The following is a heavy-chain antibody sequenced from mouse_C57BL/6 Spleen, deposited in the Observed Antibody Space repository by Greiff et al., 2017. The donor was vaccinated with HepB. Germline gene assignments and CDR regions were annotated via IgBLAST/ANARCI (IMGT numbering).Heavy chain of an antibody. CDR2: IHPNSGST. Sequence: VQLQQPGAELVKPGASVKLSCKASGYTFTSYWMHWVKQRPGQGLEWIGMIHPNSGSTNYNEKFKSKATLTVDKSSSTAYMQLSSLTSEDSAVYYCAREYYGSSLDYWGQGTTLTVSS. D-gene: IGHD1-1*01. J-gene: IGHJ2*01. CDR3: AREYYGSSLDY. V-gene: IGHV1-64*01. CDR1: GYTFTSYW.